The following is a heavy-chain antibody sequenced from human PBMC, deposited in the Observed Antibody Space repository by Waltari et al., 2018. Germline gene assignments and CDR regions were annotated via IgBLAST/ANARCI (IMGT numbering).Heavy chain of an antibody. J-gene: IGHJ4*02. CDR3: ARSYSYGPFDY. CDR2: INHSGST. V-gene: IGHV4-34*01. D-gene: IGHD5-18*01. Sequence: QVQLQQWGAGLLKPSETLSLTCAVYGGSFSGYYWSWIRQPPGKGLEWIGEINHSGSTNYNPPLKSRVTISVDTSKNQFSLKLSSVTAADTAVYCCARSYSYGPFDYWGQGTLVTVSS. CDR1: GGSFSGYY.